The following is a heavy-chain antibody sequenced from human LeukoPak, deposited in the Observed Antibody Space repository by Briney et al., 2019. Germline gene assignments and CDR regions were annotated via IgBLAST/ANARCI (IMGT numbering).Heavy chain of an antibody. CDR2: ISSSSSYT. CDR1: GFTFSDYY. D-gene: IGHD5-18*01. J-gene: IGHJ6*02. V-gene: IGHV3-11*06. CDR3: ARGGTPMIIFYYYGMDV. Sequence: GGSLRLSCAASGFTFSDYYMSWIRQAPGKGLEWVSYISSSSSYTNYADSVKGRFTISRDNAKNSLYLQMNSLRAEDTAVYYCARGGTPMIIFYYYGMDVWGQGTTVTVSS.